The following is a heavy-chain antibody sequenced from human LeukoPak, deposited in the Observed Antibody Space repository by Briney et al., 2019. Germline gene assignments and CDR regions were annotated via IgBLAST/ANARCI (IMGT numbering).Heavy chain of an antibody. CDR1: GFTFRSFA. CDR2: IIGSGRTT. V-gene: IGHV3-23*01. J-gene: IGHJ6*03. CDR3: AKNEGDTYFSWYMDV. Sequence: GGSLRLSCAASGFTFRSFAMSWVRQAPGKGLEWVSGIIGSGRTTFYADSVKGRFTISRDNSKNTLYLQMNSLRAEDTAIYYCAKNEGDTYFSWYMDVWGKGTTVTVSS. D-gene: IGHD2-21*01.